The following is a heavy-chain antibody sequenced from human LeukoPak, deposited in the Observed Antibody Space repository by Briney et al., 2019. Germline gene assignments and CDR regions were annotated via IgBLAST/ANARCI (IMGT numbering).Heavy chain of an antibody. CDR1: GFTFSDYY. J-gene: IGHJ3*02. Sequence: GGSLRLSCAASGFTFSDYYMSWIRQAPGKGLEWVSYISSSGSTIYYADSVKGRFTISRDNAKNSLYLQMNSLRAEDTAVYYCARSRGYYDSPRSPDAFDIWGQGTMVTVSS. D-gene: IGHD3-22*01. CDR3: ARSRGYYDSPRSPDAFDI. CDR2: ISSSGSTI. V-gene: IGHV3-11*01.